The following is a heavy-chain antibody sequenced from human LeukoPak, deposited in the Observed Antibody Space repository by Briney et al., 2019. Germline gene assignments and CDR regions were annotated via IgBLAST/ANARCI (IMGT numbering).Heavy chain of an antibody. J-gene: IGHJ4*02. CDR2: IYHSGST. V-gene: IGHV4-38-2*02. D-gene: IGHD4-23*01. CDR1: GYSISSGYY. CDR3: ARESVYGGNSGYFDH. Sequence: SETLSLTCTVSGYSISSGYYWGWIRQPPGKGLEWIGSIYHSGSTYYNPSLKSRVTISVDTSKNQFSLKLSSVTAADTAVYYCARESVYGGNSGYFDHWGQGTLVTVSS.